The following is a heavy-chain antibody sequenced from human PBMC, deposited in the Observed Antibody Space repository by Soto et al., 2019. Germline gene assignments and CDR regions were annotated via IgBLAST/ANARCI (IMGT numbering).Heavy chain of an antibody. CDR2: IYHSGST. J-gene: IGHJ4*02. V-gene: IGHV4-4*02. CDR1: GGSISSSNW. D-gene: IGHD5-18*01. CDR3: ARDRSGYSYRHFDY. Sequence: PSETLSLTCAVSGGSISSSNWWSWVRQPPGKGLEWIGEIYHSGSTNYNPSLKSRVTISVDKSKNQFSLKLSSVTAADTAVYYCARDRSGYSYRHFDYWGQGTLVTVSS.